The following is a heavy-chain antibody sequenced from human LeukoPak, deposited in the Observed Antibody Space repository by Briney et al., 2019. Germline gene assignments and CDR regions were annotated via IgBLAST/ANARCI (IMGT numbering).Heavy chain of an antibody. D-gene: IGHD1-7*01. CDR1: GFSLSTSGVG. CDR2: IYWNDDK. Sequence: SGPTLVKPTQTLTLTCNFSGFSLSTSGVGVGWIRQPPGKALEWLALIYWNDDKRYSPSLKSRLAITKDTSKNQVVLTMTNMDPVDTATYYCAHSPEDWNYGDYFDYWAQGTLVTVSS. J-gene: IGHJ4*02. CDR3: AHSPEDWNYGDYFDY. V-gene: IGHV2-5*01.